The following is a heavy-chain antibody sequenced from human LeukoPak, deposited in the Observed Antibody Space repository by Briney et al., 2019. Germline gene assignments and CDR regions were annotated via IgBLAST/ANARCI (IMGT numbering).Heavy chain of an antibody. CDR2: ISWNSGSI. J-gene: IGHJ4*02. V-gene: IGHV3-9*01. CDR1: GFTLDDYA. D-gene: IGHD6-13*01. CDR3: ARAGAAAGTGYFDY. Sequence: PGRSLRLSCAASGFTLDDYAMHWVRPAPGKGLEWDSGISWNSGSIGYADSVKGRFTISRDNAKNSLYLQMNSLRAEDTALYYCARAGAAAGTGYFDYWGQGTLVTVSS.